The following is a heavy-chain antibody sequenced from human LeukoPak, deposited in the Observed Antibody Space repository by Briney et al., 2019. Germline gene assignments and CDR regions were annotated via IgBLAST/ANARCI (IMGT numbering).Heavy chain of an antibody. CDR1: GGSTSSSSYY. V-gene: IGHV4-39*01. J-gene: IGHJ6*03. CDR3: ARAPYYYYYMDV. Sequence: SETLSLTCTVSGGSTSSSSYYWGWIRQPPGKGLEWIGSIYYSGSTYYNPSLKSRVTISVDTSKNQFSLKLSSVTAADTAVYYCARAPYYYYYMDVWGKGTTVTVSS. CDR2: IYYSGST.